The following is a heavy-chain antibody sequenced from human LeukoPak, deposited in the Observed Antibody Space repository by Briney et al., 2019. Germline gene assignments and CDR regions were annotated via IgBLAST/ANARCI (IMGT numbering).Heavy chain of an antibody. V-gene: IGHV3-48*03. CDR2: ISSSGSTI. Sequence: GGSLRLSCAASGFTFSSYEMNWVRQAPGKGLEWVSYISSSGSTIYFADSVKGRFTISRDNAKNSLYLQMNSLRAEDTAVYYCARVPLYSSGWYAEIDYWGQGTLVTVSS. J-gene: IGHJ4*02. D-gene: IGHD6-19*01. CDR1: GFTFSSYE. CDR3: ARVPLYSSGWYAEIDY.